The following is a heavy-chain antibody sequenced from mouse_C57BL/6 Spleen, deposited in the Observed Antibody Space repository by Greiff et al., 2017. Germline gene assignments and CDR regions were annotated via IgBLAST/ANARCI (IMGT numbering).Heavy chain of an antibody. CDR1: GYSFTSYY. V-gene: IGHV1-66*01. CDR2: IYPGSGNT. D-gene: IGHD2-4*01. CDR3: ARWYDYVLGY. Sequence: VQLQQSGPELVKPGASVKISCKASGYSFTSYYIHWVKQRPGQGLEWIGWIYPGSGNTTYNEKFKGKATLTADTSSSTAYMQLSSLTSEDSAVYYCARWYDYVLGYWGQGTTLTVSS. J-gene: IGHJ2*01.